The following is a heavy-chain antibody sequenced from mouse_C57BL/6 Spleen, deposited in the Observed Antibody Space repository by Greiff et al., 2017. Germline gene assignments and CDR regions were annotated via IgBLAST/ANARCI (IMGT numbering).Heavy chain of an antibody. Sequence: QVQLKQPGAELVKPGASVKLSCKASGYTFTSYWMHWVKQRPGQGLEWIGMIHPNSGSTNYNEKFKSKATLTVDKSSSTAYMQLSSLTSEDSAVYYCARKGPIYYGNYVDAMDYWGQGTSVTVSS. J-gene: IGHJ4*01. V-gene: IGHV1-64*01. CDR1: GYTFTSYW. CDR2: IHPNSGST. CDR3: ARKGPIYYGNYVDAMDY. D-gene: IGHD2-1*01.